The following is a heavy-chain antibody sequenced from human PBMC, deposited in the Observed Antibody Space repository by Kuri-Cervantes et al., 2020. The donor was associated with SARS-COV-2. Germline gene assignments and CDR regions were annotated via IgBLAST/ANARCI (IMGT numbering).Heavy chain of an antibody. CDR1: GFTFSSYG. J-gene: IGHJ4*02. CDR2: IRYDGSNK. V-gene: IGHV3-30*02. CDR3: AKDPSNWGYFDY. Sequence: GESLKISCAASGFTFSSYGMHWVRQAPGKGLEWVAFIRYDGSNKYYADSVKGRFTISGDNSKNTLYLQMNSLRAEDTAVYYCAKDPSNWGYFDYWGQGTLVTDSS. D-gene: IGHD7-27*01.